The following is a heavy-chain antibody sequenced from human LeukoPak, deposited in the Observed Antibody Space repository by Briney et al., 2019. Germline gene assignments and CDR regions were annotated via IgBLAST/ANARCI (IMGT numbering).Heavy chain of an antibody. J-gene: IGHJ4*02. D-gene: IGHD2-2*01. CDR3: GVVVPAAPDFDY. V-gene: IGHV4-34*01. CDR2: INHSGST. CDR1: GGSFSGNY. Sequence: SETLSLTCAVYGGSFSGNYWSWIRQPPGKGLEWIGEINHSGSTNYNPSLKSRVTISVDTSKNQFSLKLSSVTAADTAVYYCGVVVPAAPDFDYWGQGTLVTVSS.